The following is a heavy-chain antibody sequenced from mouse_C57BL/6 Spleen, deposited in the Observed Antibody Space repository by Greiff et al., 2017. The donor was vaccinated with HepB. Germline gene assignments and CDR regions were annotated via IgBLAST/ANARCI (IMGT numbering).Heavy chain of an antibody. V-gene: IGHV5-9*01. CDR3: ARSTVVPLHWYFDV. CDR1: GFTFSSYT. CDR2: ISGGGGNT. Sequence: EVKVVESGGGLVKPGGSLKLSCAASGFTFSSYTMSWVRQTPEKRLEWVATISGGGGNTYYPDSVKGRFTISRDNAKNTLYLQMSSLRSEDTALYYCARSTVVPLHWYFDVWGTGTTVTVSS. D-gene: IGHD1-1*01. J-gene: IGHJ1*03.